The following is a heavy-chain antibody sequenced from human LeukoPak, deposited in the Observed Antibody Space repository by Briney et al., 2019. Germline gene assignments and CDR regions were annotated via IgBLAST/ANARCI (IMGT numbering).Heavy chain of an antibody. CDR1: GYTFTSYD. J-gene: IGHJ4*02. CDR2: MNPNSGNT. V-gene: IGHV1-8*02. CDR3: ARGSLWFGSKFDY. D-gene: IGHD3-10*01. Sequence: ASVKVSCKASGYTFTSYDINWVRQATGQGLEWMGWMNPNSGNTGYAQKFQGRVTMTRDTSISTAYMDLSSLRSDDTAVYYCARGSLWFGSKFDYWGQGTLVTVSS.